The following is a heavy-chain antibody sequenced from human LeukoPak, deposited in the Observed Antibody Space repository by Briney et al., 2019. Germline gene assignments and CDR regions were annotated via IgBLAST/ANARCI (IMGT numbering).Heavy chain of an antibody. V-gene: IGHV4-59*11. D-gene: IGHD3-10*01. CDR2: IYYSGST. CDR1: GGSISSHY. Sequence: SETLPLTCTVSGGSISSHYWSWIRQPPGKGLEWIGYIYYSGSTNYNPSLKSRVTISVDTSKNQFSLKLSSVTAADTAVYYCARAPLGVIGWFDPWGQGTLVTVSS. CDR3: ARAPLGVIGWFDP. J-gene: IGHJ5*02.